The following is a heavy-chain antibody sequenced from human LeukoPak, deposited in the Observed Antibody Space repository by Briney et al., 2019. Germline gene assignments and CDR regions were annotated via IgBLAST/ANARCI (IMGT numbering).Heavy chain of an antibody. Sequence: PSETLSLTCTVSGGSISSGSYYWSWIRQPAGKGLEWIGRIYTSGSTNYNPSLKSRVTISVDKSKNQFSLKLSSVTAADTAVYYCARAAAGLFDYWGQGTLVTVSS. CDR2: IYTSGST. J-gene: IGHJ4*02. D-gene: IGHD6-13*01. CDR3: ARAAAGLFDY. V-gene: IGHV4-61*02. CDR1: GGSISSGSYY.